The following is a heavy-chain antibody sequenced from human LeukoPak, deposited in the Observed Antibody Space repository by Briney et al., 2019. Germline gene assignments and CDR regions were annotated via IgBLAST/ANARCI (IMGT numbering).Heavy chain of an antibody. Sequence: SETLSLTCTVSGGSISSYYWSWIRQPPGKGLEWIAYIYYSGSTNYNPSLKSRVTISVDTSKNQFSLKLSSVTAADTAVYYCARVDITNWFDPWGQGTLVTVSS. CDR2: IYYSGST. D-gene: IGHD3-22*01. V-gene: IGHV4-59*01. CDR3: ARVDITNWFDP. CDR1: GGSISSYY. J-gene: IGHJ5*02.